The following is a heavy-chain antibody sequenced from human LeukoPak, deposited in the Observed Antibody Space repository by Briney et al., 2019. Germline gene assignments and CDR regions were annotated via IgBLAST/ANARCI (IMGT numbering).Heavy chain of an antibody. CDR3: AAPVPHGSDPSLYYYYMDV. Sequence: GGSLRLSCEASGFTFSTFAMIWVRQPPGKGLEWVSSIFPSGGEIHYADSVRGRFTISRDNSKSTLSLQMNSLRAEDTAVYYCAAPVPHGSDPSLYYYYMDVWGKGTTVTISS. CDR1: GFTFSTFA. V-gene: IGHV3-23*01. CDR2: IFPSGGEI. J-gene: IGHJ6*03. D-gene: IGHD3-10*01.